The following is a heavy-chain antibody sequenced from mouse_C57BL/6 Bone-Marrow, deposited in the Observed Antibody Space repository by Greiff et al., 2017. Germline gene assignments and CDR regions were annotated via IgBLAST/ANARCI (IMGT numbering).Heavy chain of an antibody. J-gene: IGHJ4*01. CDR3: ARQYYGSSLYAMDY. D-gene: IGHD1-1*01. V-gene: IGHV5-9*01. CDR1: GFTFSSYT. Sequence: EVKLVESGGGLVKPGGSLKLSCAASGFTFSSYTMSWVRQTPEKRLEWVATISGGGGNTYYPDSVKGRFTISRDNAKNTLYLQMSSLRSEDTALYYCARQYYGSSLYAMDYWGQGTSVTVSS. CDR2: ISGGGGNT.